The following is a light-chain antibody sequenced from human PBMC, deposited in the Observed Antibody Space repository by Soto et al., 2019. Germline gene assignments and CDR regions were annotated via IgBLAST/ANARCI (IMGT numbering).Light chain of an antibody. CDR1: SSDVGSYNL. J-gene: IGLJ3*02. Sequence: QSALTKPASVSGSPGQSINISCTGTSSDVGSYNLVSWYQQHPGKAPKLMIYEGSKRPSGVSNRFSGSKSGNTASLTISGLQAEDEADYYCCSYAGSSTWGFGGGTKVTVL. CDR3: CSYAGSSTWG. V-gene: IGLV2-23*01. CDR2: EGS.